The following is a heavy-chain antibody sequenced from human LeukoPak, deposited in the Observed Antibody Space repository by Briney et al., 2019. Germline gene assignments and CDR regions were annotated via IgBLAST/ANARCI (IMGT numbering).Heavy chain of an antibody. V-gene: IGHV4-34*01. Sequence: SETLSLTCTVSGASISSYYWSWIRQPPGKGLEWIGEINHSGSTNYNPSLKSRVTISVDTSKNQFSLKLSSVTAADTAVYYCARGYDAEWLLWGQGTLVTVSS. CDR2: INHSGST. CDR3: ARGYDAEWLL. J-gene: IGHJ4*02. CDR1: GASISSYY. D-gene: IGHD3-3*01.